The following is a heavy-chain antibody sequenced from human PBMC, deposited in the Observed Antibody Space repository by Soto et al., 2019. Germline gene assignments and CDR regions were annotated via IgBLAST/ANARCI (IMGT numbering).Heavy chain of an antibody. CDR3: ARGPRAYYYGSGSYHFDY. D-gene: IGHD3-10*01. CDR2: ISAYNGNT. Sequence: ASVKVSCKASGYTFTSYGISWVRQAPGQGLEWMGWISAYNGNTNYAQKLQGRVTMTTDTSTSTAYMELRSLRSDDTAVYYCARGPRAYYYGSGSYHFDYWGQGTLVTVS. J-gene: IGHJ4*02. CDR1: GYTFTSYG. V-gene: IGHV1-18*01.